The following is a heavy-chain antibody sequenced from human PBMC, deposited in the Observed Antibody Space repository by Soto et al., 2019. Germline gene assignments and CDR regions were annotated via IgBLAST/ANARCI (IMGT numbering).Heavy chain of an antibody. Sequence: QSGGSLRICCAASGFSFSSYAMSWVRQAPGKGLEWVSAISGSGGSTYYADSVKGRFTISRDNSKNTLYLQMNSLRAEDTAVYYCAKDEVACFRIFSYYGIYVLCQRTTVTVSS. CDR1: GFSFSSYA. CDR2: ISGSGGST. CDR3: AKDEVACFRIFSYYGIYV. V-gene: IGHV3-23*01. D-gene: IGHD3-3*01. J-gene: IGHJ6*02.